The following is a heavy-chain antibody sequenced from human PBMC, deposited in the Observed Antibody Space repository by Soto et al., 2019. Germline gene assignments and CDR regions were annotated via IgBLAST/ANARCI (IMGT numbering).Heavy chain of an antibody. CDR1: GFTFSSYA. CDR3: AKEPLGYSSGTESFQH. CDR2: ISGSGGST. D-gene: IGHD6-19*01. V-gene: IGHV3-23*01. J-gene: IGHJ1*01. Sequence: EVQLLESGGGLVQPGGSLRLSCAASGFTFSSYAMSWVRQAPGKGLEWVSAISGSGGSTYYADSVKGRFTISRDNSKNTLYLQMNSLRAEDTAVYHCAKEPLGYSSGTESFQHWGQGTLVTVSS.